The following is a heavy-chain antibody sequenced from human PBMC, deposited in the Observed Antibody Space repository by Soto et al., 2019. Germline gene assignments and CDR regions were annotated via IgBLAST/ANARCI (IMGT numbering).Heavy chain of an antibody. CDR1: GFTFGDYA. Sequence: LRLSCSASGFTFGDYAMTWVRQAPGKGLEWVSFIGNQTYGGTVEYAASVKGRFTISRDDSKSIAYLQMNSLKNEDTAVYFCARILDSSTYGPGNWGQGTQVTVSS. D-gene: IGHD2-2*01. V-gene: IGHV3-49*04. CDR2: IGNQTYGGTV. CDR3: ARILDSSTYGPGN. J-gene: IGHJ4*02.